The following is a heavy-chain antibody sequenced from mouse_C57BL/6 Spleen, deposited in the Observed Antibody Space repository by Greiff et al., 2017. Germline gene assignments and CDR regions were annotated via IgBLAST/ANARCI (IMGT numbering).Heavy chain of an antibody. Sequence: QVQLQQSGAELVRPGTSVKVSCKASGYAFTNYLIEWVKQRPGQGLEWIGVINPGSGGTNYNEKFKGKATLTADKSSSTAYMQLSSLTSEDSAVYFGARREGAMDYWGQGTSVTVSS. J-gene: IGHJ4*01. CDR2: INPGSGGT. CDR3: ARREGAMDY. CDR1: GYAFTNYL. V-gene: IGHV1-54*01.